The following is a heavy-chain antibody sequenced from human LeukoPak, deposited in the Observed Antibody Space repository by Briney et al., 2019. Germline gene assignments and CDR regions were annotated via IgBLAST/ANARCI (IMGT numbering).Heavy chain of an antibody. CDR3: TRRSRIAIFGVGSYYYYMDV. CDR1: GIPFCRFW. J-gene: IGHJ6*03. D-gene: IGHD3-3*01. V-gene: IGHV3-7*01. Sequence: GGALRLPFGTLGIPFCRFWDNWVPQGPGKGLGGGGHIKPEGSKKYYLDSVKGRFTISRDNAKNSLYLQMNSLRAEDTAVYYCTRRSRIAIFGVGSYYYYMDVWGKGATVTVSS. CDR2: IKPEGSKK.